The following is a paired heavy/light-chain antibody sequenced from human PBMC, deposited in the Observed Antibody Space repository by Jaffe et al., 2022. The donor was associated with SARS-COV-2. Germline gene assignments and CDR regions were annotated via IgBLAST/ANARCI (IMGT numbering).Heavy chain of an antibody. Sequence: EVKLLESGGDLEQPGGSLRLSCAASGFIFSTYAMGWVRQVPGKGLEWVSVISGGGDATYYADSVKGRFTTSRDNSKNTLFLQMNSLTVDDTAIYYCAKRIFGAAVPGQFDYWGPGTLVTVSS. CDR3: AKRIFGAAVPGQFDY. CDR2: ISGGGDAT. J-gene: IGHJ4*02. CDR1: GFIFSTYA. V-gene: IGHV3-23*01. D-gene: IGHD3-10*02.
Light chain of an antibody. V-gene: IGKV2-28*01. J-gene: IGKJ2*01. CDR2: FVS. CDR1: QSLLAGNGNTY. Sequence: DILMTQSPLSLPVTPGEPASISCRSSQSLLAGNGNTYLDWYLQKPGQSPQLLIYFVSNRTSGVPDRFSGSGSGTDFTLKITRVEAEDVGFYYCMQGLQAPGTFGQGTKLEIK. CDR3: MQGLQAPGT.